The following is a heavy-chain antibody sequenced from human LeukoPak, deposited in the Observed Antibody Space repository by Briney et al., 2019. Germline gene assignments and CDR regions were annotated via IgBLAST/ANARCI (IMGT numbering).Heavy chain of an antibody. J-gene: IGHJ4*02. V-gene: IGHV7-4-1*02. CDR1: GYTFTSYA. CDR2: INTNTGNP. Sequence: GASVKVSCKASGYTFTSYAMNWVRQAPGQGLEWMGWINTNTGNPTYAQGFTGRFVFSLDTSVSTAYLQISSLKAEDTAVYYCASLNSYGYWGEYYFDYWGQGTLVTVSS. D-gene: IGHD5-18*01. CDR3: ASLNSYGYWGEYYFDY.